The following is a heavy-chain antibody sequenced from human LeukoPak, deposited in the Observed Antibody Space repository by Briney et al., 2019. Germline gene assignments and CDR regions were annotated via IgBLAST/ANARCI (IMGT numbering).Heavy chain of an antibody. D-gene: IGHD6-19*01. CDR1: GFTFSSYG. J-gene: IGHJ3*02. V-gene: IGHV3-30*03. CDR2: ISYDGSNR. Sequence: PGRSLRLSCAASGFTFSSYGIHWVRQAPGKGLEWVAVISYDGSNRFYADSVKGRFTISRDNAKNSLYLQMNSLRAEDTAVYYCARETTSIAVANSEDAFDIWGQGTMVTVSS. CDR3: ARETTSIAVANSEDAFDI.